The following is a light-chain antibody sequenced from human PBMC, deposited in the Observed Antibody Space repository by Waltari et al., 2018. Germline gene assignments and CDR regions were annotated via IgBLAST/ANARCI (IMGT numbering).Light chain of an antibody. V-gene: IGKV4-1*01. CDR3: QQYYSTPPLRVT. CDR1: QSVLYSSNNKNY. CDR2: WAS. Sequence: DIVMTQSPDSLAVSLGERATINCKSSQSVLYSSNNKNYLAWYQQKPGQPPKLRIYWASTREAGVPDRFSGSGSGTDFTLTISSLQAEDVAVYYCQQYYSTPPLRVTFGQGTKLEIK. J-gene: IGKJ2*01.